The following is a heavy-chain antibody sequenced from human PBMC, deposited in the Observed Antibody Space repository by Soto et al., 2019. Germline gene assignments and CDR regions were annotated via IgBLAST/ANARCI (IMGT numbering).Heavy chain of an antibody. Sequence: ASVKVSCKASGGTFSSYAINWVRQAPGQGLEWMGGIIPIFGTADYAQKFQGRVTITADESTSTAYMELSSLRSEDTAVYYCARSTPHYDFWSGLNYYYYGMDVWGQGTTVTVSS. CDR2: IIPIFGTA. D-gene: IGHD3-3*01. V-gene: IGHV1-69*13. CDR3: ARSTPHYDFWSGLNYYYYGMDV. J-gene: IGHJ6*02. CDR1: GGTFSSYA.